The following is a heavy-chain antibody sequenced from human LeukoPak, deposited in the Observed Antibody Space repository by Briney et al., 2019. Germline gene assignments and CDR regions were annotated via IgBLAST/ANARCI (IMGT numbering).Heavy chain of an antibody. V-gene: IGHV5-10-1*01. J-gene: IGHJ4*02. D-gene: IGHD6-13*01. CDR1: GYSFTSYW. CDR3: ARDIIAAAGNVSY. Sequence: GESLKISCKGSGYSFTSYWISWVRQMPGKGLEWMGRIDPSDSYTNYSPSFQGHVTISAGKSISTAYLQWSGLKASDTAMYYCARDIIAAAGNVSYWGQGTLVTASS. CDR2: IDPSDSYT.